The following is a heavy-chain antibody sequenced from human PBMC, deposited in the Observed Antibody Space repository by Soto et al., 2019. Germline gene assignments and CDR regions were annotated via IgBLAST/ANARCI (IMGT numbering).Heavy chain of an antibody. Sequence: TLSLTCAISGDSVSGNSAAWNWIRQSPSRGLEWLGRTYYRSRWYNDYAVSVRSRITVTPDTSKNQFSLHLNSVTPEDTAVYYCARVFPYYVSSDSYLDYWGQGALVTVSS. CDR2: TYYRSRWYN. D-gene: IGHD3-16*01. V-gene: IGHV6-1*01. J-gene: IGHJ4*02. CDR3: ARVFPYYVSSDSYLDY. CDR1: GDSVSGNSAA.